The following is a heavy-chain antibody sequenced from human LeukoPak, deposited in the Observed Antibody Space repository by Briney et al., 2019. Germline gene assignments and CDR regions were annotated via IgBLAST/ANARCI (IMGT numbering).Heavy chain of an antibody. CDR3: ARYPLYDSSGYYYFDY. CDR1: GYTFTGYY. V-gene: IGHV1-2*02. CDR2: INPNSGGT. Sequence: ASVKVSCKASGYTFTGYYMHWVRQAPGQGLEWMGWINPNSGGTNYAQKFQGRVTMTRDTSISTAYMELSRLRSDDTAVYYCARYPLYDSSGYYYFDYWGQGTLVTVPS. J-gene: IGHJ4*02. D-gene: IGHD3-22*01.